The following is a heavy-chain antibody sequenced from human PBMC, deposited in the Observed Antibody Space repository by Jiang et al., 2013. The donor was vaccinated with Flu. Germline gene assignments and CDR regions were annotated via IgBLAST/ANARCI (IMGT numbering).Heavy chain of an antibody. CDR2: LLYGST. D-gene: IGHD2-8*02. CDR1: SNYY. Sequence: SNYYWGWIRQPPRKGLEWDWEYLLYGSTYYNPSLKSRVTISVDTSKNQFSLKLSSVTAADTAVYYCARLALGLYWWDWGQGTLVTVSS. V-gene: IGHV4-39*07. J-gene: IGHJ4*02. CDR3: ARLALGLYWWD.